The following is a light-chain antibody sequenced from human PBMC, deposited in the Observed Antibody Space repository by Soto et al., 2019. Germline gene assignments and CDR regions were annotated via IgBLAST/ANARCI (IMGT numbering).Light chain of an antibody. CDR2: GAS. J-gene: IGKJ1*01. CDR3: QQYDSSPRT. Sequence: ENVLTQSPGTLSLSPGERATLSCRASQSVSSNFLAWYQQKPGQAPRLLIYGASNRATGIPDRFSGSWSGTDFTLTISRLEPEDFAVYYCQQYDSSPRTFGQGTKVEIK. CDR1: QSVSSNF. V-gene: IGKV3-20*01.